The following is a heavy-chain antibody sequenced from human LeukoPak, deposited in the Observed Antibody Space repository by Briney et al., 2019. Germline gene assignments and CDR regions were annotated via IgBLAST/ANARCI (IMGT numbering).Heavy chain of an antibody. V-gene: IGHV3-30-3*01. CDR3: ARDATYSSDYYSHY. CDR2: ISYDGSNK. D-gene: IGHD6-19*01. J-gene: IGHJ4*02. Sequence: GGSLRLSCAASGFTFSSYAMHWVRQAPGKGLEWVAVISYDGSNKYYADSVKGRFTISRDNSKNTLYLQMNSLRAEDTAVYYCARDATYSSDYYSHYRGLGTLVTVP. CDR1: GFTFSSYA.